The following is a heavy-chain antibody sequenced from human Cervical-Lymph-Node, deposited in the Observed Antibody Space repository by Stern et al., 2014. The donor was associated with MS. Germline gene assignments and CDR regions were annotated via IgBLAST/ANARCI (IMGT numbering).Heavy chain of an antibody. D-gene: IGHD3-16*01. Sequence: EVQLVEYGGGLVKPGGSLRLSCAASGFTFSTHAVHWVRQAPGKGLEWVSAISSSSSYIYYADSVKGRFTISRDNARNSLYLQMNSLRVDDTAVYYCLRDGGDYWGQGTLVTVSS. V-gene: IGHV3-21*01. J-gene: IGHJ4*02. CDR1: GFTFSTHA. CDR3: LRDGGDY. CDR2: ISSSSSYI.